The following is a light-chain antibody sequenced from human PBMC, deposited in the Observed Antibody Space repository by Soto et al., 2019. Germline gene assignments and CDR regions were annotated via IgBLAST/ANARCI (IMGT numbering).Light chain of an antibody. Sequence: EFVLPQSPGTLSLSPGERATLSCRASQTVRNNYLAWYQQKPGQAPRLLIYGASTRATGIPDRFSGSGSGTDFTLTISRLEPEDFALYYCQQYGNSAPITFGQGTRLEIK. J-gene: IGKJ5*01. CDR2: GAS. V-gene: IGKV3-20*01. CDR3: QQYGNSAPIT. CDR1: QTVRNNY.